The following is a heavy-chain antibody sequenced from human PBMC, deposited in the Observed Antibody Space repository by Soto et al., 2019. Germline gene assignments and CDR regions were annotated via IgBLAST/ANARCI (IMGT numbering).Heavy chain of an antibody. Sequence: GGSLRLSCAASGFTFRSYAMSWVRQAPGKGLEWVSAISGSGGSTNYADSVKGRFTISRDNSKNTLYLQMNSLRAEDTAVYYCAKATGITIFGVVDYWGQGTLVTVSS. V-gene: IGHV3-23*01. CDR2: ISGSGGST. CDR3: AKATGITIFGVVDY. J-gene: IGHJ4*02. CDR1: GFTFRSYA. D-gene: IGHD3-3*01.